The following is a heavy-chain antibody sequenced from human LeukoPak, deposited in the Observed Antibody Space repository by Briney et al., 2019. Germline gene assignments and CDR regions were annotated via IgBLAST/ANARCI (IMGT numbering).Heavy chain of an antibody. D-gene: IGHD1-26*01. CDR2: IYYNGKT. CDR1: GGAITDSNYY. V-gene: IGHV4-39*01. Sequence: SETLSLTCTVSGGAITDSNYYWGWICQPPGEGLEWIGNIYYNGKTFYNESVKSRVTISVDTSKNQFSLKLSSVTAADTALFYCARYSGSHYAFDIWGQGTMVTVSS. J-gene: IGHJ3*02. CDR3: ARYSGSHYAFDI.